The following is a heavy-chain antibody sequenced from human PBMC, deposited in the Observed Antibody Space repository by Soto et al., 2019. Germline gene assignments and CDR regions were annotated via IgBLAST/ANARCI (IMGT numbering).Heavy chain of an antibody. D-gene: IGHD3-10*01. CDR2: ISYDGSNK. CDR3: AKVRYYYGSGILLDH. Sequence: QVQLVESGGGVVQPGRSLRLSCAASGFTFSSYGMHWVRQAPGKGLEWVAVISYDGSNKYYADSVKGRFTISRDNSKNTRYLQINSLRAENTAVNYFAKVRYYYGSGILLDHWGQETLVTVSS. J-gene: IGHJ4*02. CDR1: GFTFSSYG. V-gene: IGHV3-30*18.